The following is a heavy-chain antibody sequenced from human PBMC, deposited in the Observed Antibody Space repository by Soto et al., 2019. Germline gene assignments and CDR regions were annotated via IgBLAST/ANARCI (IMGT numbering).Heavy chain of an antibody. D-gene: IGHD5-12*01. Sequence: ASVKVSCKASRYTFTSYAMHWVRQAPGQRLEWMGWINAGNGNTKYSQKFQGRVTITRDTSASTAYMELSSLRSEDTAVYYCAYNGAQYSGYDFDYWGQGTLVTVSS. CDR3: AYNGAQYSGYDFDY. CDR2: INAGNGNT. J-gene: IGHJ4*02. V-gene: IGHV1-3*01. CDR1: RYTFTSYA.